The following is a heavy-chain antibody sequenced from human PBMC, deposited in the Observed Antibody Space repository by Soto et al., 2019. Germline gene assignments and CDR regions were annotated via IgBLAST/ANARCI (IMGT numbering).Heavy chain of an antibody. Sequence: GGSLRLSCAASGFTFSSYAMSWVRQAPGKGLEWVSAISGSGGSTYYADSVKGRFTISRDNSKNTLYLQMNSLRAEDTAVYYCAKDEGSGYSGYDYYGFDYWGQGTLVTVSS. CDR2: ISGSGGST. CDR3: AKDEGSGYSGYDYYGFDY. J-gene: IGHJ4*02. CDR1: GFTFSSYA. V-gene: IGHV3-23*01. D-gene: IGHD5-12*01.